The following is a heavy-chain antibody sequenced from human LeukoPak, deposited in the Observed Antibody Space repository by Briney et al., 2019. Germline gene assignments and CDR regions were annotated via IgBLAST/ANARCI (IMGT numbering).Heavy chain of an antibody. CDR2: MNPNSGNT. CDR3: ATDRRSYDFWSGYYYDY. D-gene: IGHD3-3*01. J-gene: IGHJ4*02. CDR1: GYTFTSYD. Sequence: ASVKVSCKASGYTFTSYDINWVRQATGQGLEWMGWMNPNSGNTGYAQKFQGRVTMTRNTSISTAYMELSSLRSEDTAVYYCATDRRSYDFWSGYYYDYWGQGTLVTVSS. V-gene: IGHV1-8*01.